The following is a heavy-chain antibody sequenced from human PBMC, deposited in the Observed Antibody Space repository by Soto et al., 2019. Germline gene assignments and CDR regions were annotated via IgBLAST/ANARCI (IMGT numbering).Heavy chain of an antibody. J-gene: IGHJ4*02. CDR2: IYNSGST. CDR1: GDSISSGGYF. V-gene: IGHV4-30-4*01. CDR3: ARGPSADKIDY. D-gene: IGHD3-3*01. Sequence: SETLSLTCTVSGDSISSGGYFWSWIRQSPGKGLEWIGHIYNSGSTYSNPSLKSRTAISVDTSRNQFSLRLTSVTAADTAAYYCARGPSADKIDYWGQGTLVT.